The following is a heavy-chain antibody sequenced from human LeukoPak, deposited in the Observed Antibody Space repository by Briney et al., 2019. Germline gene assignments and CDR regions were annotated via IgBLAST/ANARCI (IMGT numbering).Heavy chain of an antibody. CDR3: AREYYYGSGSYFRHYYGMDV. CDR1: GYTFTSYY. Sequence: GASVKVSCKASGYTFTSYYMHWVRQAPGQGLEWMGIINPSGGSTSYAQKFQGRVTMTRDTSTSAVYMELSSLRSEDTAVYYCAREYYYGSGSYFRHYYGMDVWGQGITVTVSS. CDR2: INPSGGST. J-gene: IGHJ6*02. D-gene: IGHD3-10*01. V-gene: IGHV1-46*01.